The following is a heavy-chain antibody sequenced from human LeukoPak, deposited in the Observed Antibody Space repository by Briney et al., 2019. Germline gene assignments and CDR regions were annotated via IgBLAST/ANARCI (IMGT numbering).Heavy chain of an antibody. CDR2: INAGNGNT. V-gene: IGHV1-3*01. Sequence: ASVKVSCKASGYTFTSYAMHWVRQAPGQRLEWMGWINAGNGNTKYSQKFQGRVTITRDTSASTAYMELSSLRPEDTAVYYCARDRVDTAMVYWYFDLWGRGTLVTVSS. CDR3: ARDRVDTAMVYWYFDL. D-gene: IGHD5-18*01. CDR1: GYTFTSYA. J-gene: IGHJ2*01.